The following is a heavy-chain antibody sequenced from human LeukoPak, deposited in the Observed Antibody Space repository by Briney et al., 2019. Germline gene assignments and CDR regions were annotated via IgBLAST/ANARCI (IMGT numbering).Heavy chain of an antibody. V-gene: IGHV4-31*03. CDR1: GVSVSSGSYY. CDR3: ARPNSNYVDAFDI. CDR2: IYYSGST. Sequence: SETLSLTCTVSGVSVSSGSYYWTWIRQHPGKGLEWIGYIYYSGSTYYNPSLKSRVTISVDTSKNQFSLKLSSVTAADTAVYYCARPNSNYVDAFDIWGQGTMVTVSS. D-gene: IGHD4-11*01. J-gene: IGHJ3*02.